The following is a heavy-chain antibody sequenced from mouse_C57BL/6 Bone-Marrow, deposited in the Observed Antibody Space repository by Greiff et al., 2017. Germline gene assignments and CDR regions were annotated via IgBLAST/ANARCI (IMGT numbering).Heavy chain of an antibody. V-gene: IGHV14-2*01. Sequence: VQLQQSGAELVKPGASVKLSCTASGFNIKDYYMHWVKQRTEPGLEWLGRIDPEDGATKYAPKFQGKATITADTSSNTAYLQLRSLTSEDTAVYYCASYYSNYLWYVDVWGTEPTVTVSS. CDR2: IDPEDGAT. CDR1: GFNIKDYY. CDR3: ASYYSNYLWYVDV. J-gene: IGHJ1*03. D-gene: IGHD2-5*01.